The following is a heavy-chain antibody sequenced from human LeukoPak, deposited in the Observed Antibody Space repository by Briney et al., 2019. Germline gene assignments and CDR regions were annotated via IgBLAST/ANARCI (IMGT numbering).Heavy chain of an antibody. CDR2: IKEDGRVK. Sequence: GGSLRLSCAASGFTFSSYLMNWVREAPGKGREWVANIKEDGRVKNYVDSVKGRFTISRDNATNSLFLQMNSLRAEDTAVYYCARDPSGSPVFDPWGQGTLVTVSS. D-gene: IGHD3-10*01. J-gene: IGHJ5*02. CDR1: GFTFSSYL. CDR3: ARDPSGSPVFDP. V-gene: IGHV3-7*01.